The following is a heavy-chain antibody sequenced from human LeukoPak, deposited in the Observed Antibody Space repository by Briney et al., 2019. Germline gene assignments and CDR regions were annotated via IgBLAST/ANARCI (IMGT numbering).Heavy chain of an antibody. D-gene: IGHD6-6*01. CDR3: AKDPPGLAAPRDYYYYMDV. Sequence: PGGSLRLSCAASGFTFSSYGMHWVRQAPGKGLEWVAFIRYDGSNKYYADSVKGRFTISRDNSKNTLYLQMNSLRAEDTAVYYCAKDPPGLAAPRDYYYYMDVWXXGTTVTVSS. CDR2: IRYDGSNK. CDR1: GFTFSSYG. J-gene: IGHJ6*03. V-gene: IGHV3-30*02.